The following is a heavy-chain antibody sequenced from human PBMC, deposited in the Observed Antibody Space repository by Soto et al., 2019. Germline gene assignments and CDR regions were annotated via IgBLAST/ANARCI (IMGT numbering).Heavy chain of an antibody. J-gene: IGHJ4*02. Sequence: QVQLQQWGAGLLKPSETLSLTCAVYGGSFSGYYWSWIRQPPGKGLEWIGEINHSGSTNYNPSLKCRVTISAETSKNQFSLKMTSLTSADMAVYYSSRGYSAALPGLGLWGQGTLVTVSP. CDR1: GGSFSGYY. CDR3: SRGYSAALPGLGL. CDR2: INHSGST. V-gene: IGHV4-34*01. D-gene: IGHD2-21*01.